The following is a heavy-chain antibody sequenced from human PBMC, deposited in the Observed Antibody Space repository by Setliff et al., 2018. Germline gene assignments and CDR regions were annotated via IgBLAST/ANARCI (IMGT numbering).Heavy chain of an antibody. CDR3: ARDGGFGELSSGNWYFDL. CDR1: GYTFTYRY. D-gene: IGHD3-10*01. Sequence: ASVKVSCKASGYTFTYRYLHWVRQAPGQALEWMGWITPFNGNTNYAQKFQDRVTITRDRSMSTVYMELSSLRSEDTAVYYCARDGGFGELSSGNWYFDLWGRGTLVTSPQ. CDR2: ITPFNGNT. V-gene: IGHV1-45*02. J-gene: IGHJ2*01.